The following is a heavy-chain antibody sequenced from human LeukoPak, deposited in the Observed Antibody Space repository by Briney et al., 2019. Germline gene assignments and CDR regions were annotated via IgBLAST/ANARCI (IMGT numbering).Heavy chain of an antibody. CDR3: ARQGLGYYYGSGTDGMDV. J-gene: IGHJ6*02. Sequence: GASVKVSCKASGYTFTSYYMHWVRQAPGQGLEWMGIINPSGGSTNYAQKLQGRVTMTTDTSTSTAYMELRSLRSDDTAVYYCARQGLGYYYGSGTDGMDVWGQGTTVTVSS. D-gene: IGHD3-10*01. CDR2: INPSGGST. V-gene: IGHV1-46*01. CDR1: GYTFTSYY.